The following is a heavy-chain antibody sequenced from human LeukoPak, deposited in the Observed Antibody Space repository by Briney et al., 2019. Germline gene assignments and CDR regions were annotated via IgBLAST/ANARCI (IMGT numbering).Heavy chain of an antibody. CDR3: ARTAYSSDWYILRFLDN. CDR2: ISSRSHYI. V-gene: IGHV3-21*06. J-gene: IGHJ4*02. Sequence: GGSLRLSCAASGYTFSTYSMNWFRQTPGKGLEWVSSISSRSHYIYYADSVKGRFTVSRDDAKNSLYLQMNSLRAEDTAVYYCARTAYSSDWYILRFLDNWGQGSLVTVSS. CDR1: GYTFSTYS. D-gene: IGHD6-19*01.